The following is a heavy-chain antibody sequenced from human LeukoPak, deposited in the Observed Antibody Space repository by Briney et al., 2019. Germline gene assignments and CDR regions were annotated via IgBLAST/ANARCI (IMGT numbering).Heavy chain of an antibody. J-gene: IGHJ4*02. Sequence: PGGSLRLSCAASGFTFSSYSMNWVRQAPGKGLEWVSSISSSSSYTYYADSVKGRFTISRDNAKNSLYLQMNSLRAEDTAVYYCARDQGFGSGSYYDNWGQGTLVTVSS. CDR2: ISSSSSYT. D-gene: IGHD3-10*01. CDR1: GFTFSSYS. CDR3: ARDQGFGSGSYYDN. V-gene: IGHV3-21*01.